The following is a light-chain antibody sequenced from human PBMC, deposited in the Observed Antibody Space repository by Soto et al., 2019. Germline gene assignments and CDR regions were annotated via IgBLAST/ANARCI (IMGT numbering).Light chain of an antibody. J-gene: IGKJ2*01. V-gene: IGKV3-11*01. CDR2: DAS. CDR1: QRVSSY. Sequence: EIVLTQSPATLSLSPGERATFSCRASQRVSSYLAWYQQKPGQAPRLLIYDASNRATGIPARFSGSGSGTDFTLTISSLEPEDFAVYYCQQRSNWPPGYTFGQGTKLEIK. CDR3: QQRSNWPPGYT.